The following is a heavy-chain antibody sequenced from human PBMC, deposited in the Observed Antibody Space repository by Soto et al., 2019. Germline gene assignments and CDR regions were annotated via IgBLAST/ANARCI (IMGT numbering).Heavy chain of an antibody. D-gene: IGHD3-16*01. Sequence: ASVKVSCKASGYSFTNNDVSWVRQATGQGLEWMGWMNPGSGDTGYAQKFQGRVTMTRDISIATAYMELSSLRSDDAAIYYCARMATFGSLNWFDPWGQGTLVTVS. CDR2: MNPGSGDT. V-gene: IGHV1-8*01. CDR3: ARMATFGSLNWFDP. J-gene: IGHJ5*02. CDR1: GYSFTNND.